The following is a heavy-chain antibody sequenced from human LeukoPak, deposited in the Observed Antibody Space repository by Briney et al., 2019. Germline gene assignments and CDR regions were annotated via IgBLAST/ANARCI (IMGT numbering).Heavy chain of an antibody. Sequence: GGSLRLSCAASGFTFSIYTMNWVRQAPGKGLEWVSIINYNGDNKYYADSVQGRFTISRDNSKNTVYLQMNSLRAEDTAIYYYAKDGHCPGALCPTQIAVAGYNDNWGQGTLVTVSS. CDR3: AKDGHCPGALCPTQIAVAGYNDN. V-gene: IGHV3-23*01. D-gene: IGHD6-19*01. CDR1: GFTFSIYT. J-gene: IGHJ4*02. CDR2: INYNGDNK.